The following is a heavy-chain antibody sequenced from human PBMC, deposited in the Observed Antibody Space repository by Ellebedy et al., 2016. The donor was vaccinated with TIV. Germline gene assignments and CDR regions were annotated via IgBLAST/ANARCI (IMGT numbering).Heavy chain of an antibody. CDR3: ARNVRLGITGTPIGGGMDV. CDR1: GGSFSGYY. CDR2: INHSGST. J-gene: IGHJ6*02. D-gene: IGHD1-20*01. Sequence: SETLSLXXAVYGGSFSGYYWSWIRQPPGKGLEWIGEINHSGSTNYNPSLKSRVTISVDTSKNQFSLELSSVTAADTAVYYCARNVRLGITGTPIGGGMDVWGQGTTVTVSS. V-gene: IGHV4-34*01.